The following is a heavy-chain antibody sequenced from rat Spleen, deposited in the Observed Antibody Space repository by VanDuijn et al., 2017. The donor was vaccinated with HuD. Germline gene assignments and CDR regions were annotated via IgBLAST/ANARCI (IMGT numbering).Heavy chain of an antibody. CDR1: GFSLTNYG. CDR3: TRDQYYFDF. V-gene: IGHV2S75*01. J-gene: IGHJ2*01. Sequence: QVQLKESGPVLVQASETLSLTCTVSGFSLTNYGVIWVRQSPGEGLTWMGMIWGDEYTDYNSALKSRLSITRDTSKNQVFLKVHSLQANDTGTYYCTRDQYYFDFWGQGIMVTVSS. CDR2: IWGDEYT.